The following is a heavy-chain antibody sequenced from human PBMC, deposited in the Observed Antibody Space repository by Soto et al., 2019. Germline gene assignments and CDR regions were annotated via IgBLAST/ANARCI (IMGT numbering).Heavy chain of an antibody. CDR1: GFTFSSYG. D-gene: IGHD3-10*01. CDR2: ISYDGSNK. Sequence: QVQLVESGGGVVQPGRSLRLSCAASGFTFSSYGMHWVRQAPGKGLEWVAVISYDGSNKYYADSVKGRFTISRDNSENTLYLQMNSLRAEDTAVYYCAKDTMVRGVDYYYYYMDVWGKGTTVTVSS. J-gene: IGHJ6*03. V-gene: IGHV3-30*18. CDR3: AKDTMVRGVDYYYYYMDV.